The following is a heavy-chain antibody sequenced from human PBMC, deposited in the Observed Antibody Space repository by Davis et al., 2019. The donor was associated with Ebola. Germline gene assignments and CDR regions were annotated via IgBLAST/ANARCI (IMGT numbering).Heavy chain of an antibody. CDR2: IYSGGST. Sequence: GESLKISCAAFGFTVSSNYMSWVRQAPGKGLEWVSVIYSGGSTYYADSVKGRFTISRDNSKNTLYLQMNSLRAEDTAVYYCARRSGSYWGQGTLVTVSS. CDR3: ARRSGSY. V-gene: IGHV3-53*01. CDR1: GFTVSSNY. J-gene: IGHJ4*02. D-gene: IGHD1-26*01.